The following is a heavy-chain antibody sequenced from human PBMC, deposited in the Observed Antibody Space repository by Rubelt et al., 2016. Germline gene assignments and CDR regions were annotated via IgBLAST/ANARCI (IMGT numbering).Heavy chain of an antibody. J-gene: IGHJ4*02. Sequence: EWVAVISYDGSNKYYADSVKGRFTISRDNSKNTLYLQMNSLRAEDTAVYYCANLPGYSSGWYDYWGQGTLVTVSS. CDR2: ISYDGSNK. D-gene: IGHD6-19*01. CDR3: ANLPGYSSGWYDY. V-gene: IGHV3-33*05.